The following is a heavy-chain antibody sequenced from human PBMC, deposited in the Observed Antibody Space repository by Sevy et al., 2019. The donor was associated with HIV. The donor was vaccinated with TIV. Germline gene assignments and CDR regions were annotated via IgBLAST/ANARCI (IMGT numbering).Heavy chain of an antibody. D-gene: IGHD1-26*01. CDR1: GGSITSLY. CDR3: ADENAWGRGYS. CDR2: IYYNGHI. V-gene: IGHV4-59*08. J-gene: IGHJ4*02. Sequence: SETLSLTCTVSGGSITSLYWNWIRQPPGKGLEWIPNIYYNGHINYNPSLKSRVTLSLDTSKNQFSLRLSSVTAADPAMYYCADENAWGRGYSWGQGTLVTVSS.